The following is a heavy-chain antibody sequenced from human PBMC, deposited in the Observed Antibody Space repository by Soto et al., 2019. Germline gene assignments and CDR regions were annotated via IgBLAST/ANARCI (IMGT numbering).Heavy chain of an antibody. CDR1: GFIFNNYA. V-gene: IGHV3-23*01. CDR2: VSGRGGSA. J-gene: IGHJ2*01. D-gene: IGHD2-21*01. Sequence: EVPLLESGGGLVQRGGSLRLSCAASGFIFNNYAMTWVRQAPGKGLEWVARVSGRGGSAYYADSVKGRLTISRDNSNNTLYLPMTNVRGEDTAVYYCVRRAGGAVVWYYDLWGRGTLVSVFS. CDR3: VRRAGGAVVWYYDL.